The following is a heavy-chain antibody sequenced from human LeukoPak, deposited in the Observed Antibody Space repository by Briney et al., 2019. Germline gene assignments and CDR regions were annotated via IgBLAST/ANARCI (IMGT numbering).Heavy chain of an antibody. D-gene: IGHD3-10*02. V-gene: IGHV5-51*01. Sequence: GESLKISCKGSGYSFTSYWIGWVRQMPGKGLEWIGIIYPGDSDTRYSPSFQGQVTISADKSITTAYLQWSSLKASDTAMYYCARDVRGVIDYFDYWGQGTLVTVSS. CDR3: ARDVRGVIDYFDY. J-gene: IGHJ4*02. CDR2: IYPGDSDT. CDR1: GYSFTSYW.